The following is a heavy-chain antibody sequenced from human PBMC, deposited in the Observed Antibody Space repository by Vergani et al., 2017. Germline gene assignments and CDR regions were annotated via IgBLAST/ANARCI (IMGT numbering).Heavy chain of an antibody. Sequence: QVQLQQWGAGLLKPSETLSLTCAVYGGSFSGYYWSWIRQPPGKGLEWIGEINHSGSTNYNPSLKSRVTISVDTSKNHFSLKLSSVTAADTAVYYCAGEGQWLGDGSAFDIWGQGTMVTVSS. J-gene: IGHJ3*02. CDR3: AGEGQWLGDGSAFDI. D-gene: IGHD6-19*01. V-gene: IGHV4-34*01. CDR1: GGSFSGYY. CDR2: INHSGST.